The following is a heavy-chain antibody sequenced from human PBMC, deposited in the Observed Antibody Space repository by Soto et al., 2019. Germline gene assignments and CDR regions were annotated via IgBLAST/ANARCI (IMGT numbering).Heavy chain of an antibody. V-gene: IGHV3-21*01. J-gene: IGHJ4*02. Sequence: GGSLRLSCSGSGFSMSSYTMGWVRLAPGKGLEWVATIFSGGSGTEYADSVTGRFTISRDNAKNSLYLQMNSLRAEDTAVYYCARDRGQAAAGKYYFDYWGQGTLVTVSS. CDR1: GFSMSSYT. CDR2: IFSGGSGT. CDR3: ARDRGQAAAGKYYFDY. D-gene: IGHD6-13*01.